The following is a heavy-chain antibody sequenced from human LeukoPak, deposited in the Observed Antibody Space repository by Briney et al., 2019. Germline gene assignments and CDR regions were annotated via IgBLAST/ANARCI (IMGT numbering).Heavy chain of an antibody. CDR2: IRSKANSYET. D-gene: IGHD2-8*01. J-gene: IGHJ4*02. V-gene: IGHV3-73*01. CDR1: GFTFSGSA. Sequence: GGSLRLSCAASGFTFSGSAMHGVGQASGKGGEWGGRIRSKANSYETAYAASVKGRFTISRDDSKNTAYLQINSLKTEDTAVYYCTRLGGYCTNGVCLEDYWGQGTLVTVSS. CDR3: TRLGGYCTNGVCLEDY.